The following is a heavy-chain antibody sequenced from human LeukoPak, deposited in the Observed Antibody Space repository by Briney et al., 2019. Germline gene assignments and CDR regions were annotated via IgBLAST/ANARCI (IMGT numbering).Heavy chain of an antibody. CDR1: GFTFSSYG. CDR3: AREEELVLTGYYDYYYYGMDV. CDR2: ISYDGSNK. V-gene: IGHV3-30*03. Sequence: SGGSLRLSCAASGFTFSSYGMHWVRQAPGKGLEWVAVISYDGSNKYYADSVKGRFTISRDNSKNTLYLQMNSLRAEDTAVYYCAREEELVLTGYYDYYYYGMDVWGQGTTVTVSS. D-gene: IGHD3-9*01. J-gene: IGHJ6*02.